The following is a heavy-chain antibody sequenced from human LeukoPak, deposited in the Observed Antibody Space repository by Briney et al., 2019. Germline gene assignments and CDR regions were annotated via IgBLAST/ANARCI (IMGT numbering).Heavy chain of an antibody. J-gene: IGHJ3*02. CDR3: ARVATGSFEAFDI. D-gene: IGHD3-10*01. Sequence: GGSLRLSCAASGFTFSSYWVSWVRQAPGRGLEWVANIKQDGSDKYYVDSVKGRFTISRDNAKNSLYLQMNSLRAEDTAVYYCARVATGSFEAFDIWGQGTMVTVSS. CDR2: IKQDGSDK. V-gene: IGHV3-7*01. CDR1: GFTFSSYW.